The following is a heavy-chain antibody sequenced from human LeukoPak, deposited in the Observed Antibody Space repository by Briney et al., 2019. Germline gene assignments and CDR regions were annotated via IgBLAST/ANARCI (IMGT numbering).Heavy chain of an antibody. CDR1: GFTVSTNY. D-gene: IGHD6-13*01. CDR2: IYSGDNT. J-gene: IGHJ4*02. CDR3: STSPSFGSSWYQFNY. V-gene: IGHV3-66*01. Sequence: PGGSLRLSCAASGFTVSTNYMSWVRQAPGKGLEWVSVIYSGDNTYYADSVKGRFTISRDNSRDTLYLQMNSLRAEDTAVYYCSTSPSFGSSWYQFNYWGQGTLVTVSS.